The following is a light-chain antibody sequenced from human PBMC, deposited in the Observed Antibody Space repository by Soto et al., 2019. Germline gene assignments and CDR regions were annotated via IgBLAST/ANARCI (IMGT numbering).Light chain of an antibody. CDR3: QRYDSVPRT. V-gene: IGKV1-27*01. J-gene: IGKJ1*01. CDR2: AAS. CDR1: HDIDNF. Sequence: DIRMTQSPPSLSAFVGDKVTITCRASHDIDNFLAWYHQKPGEVPKLLIYAASTLESGVSSRFSGSGAGTVFTLTISSLQPEDVGSYYCQRYDSVPRTFGQGTKVEVK.